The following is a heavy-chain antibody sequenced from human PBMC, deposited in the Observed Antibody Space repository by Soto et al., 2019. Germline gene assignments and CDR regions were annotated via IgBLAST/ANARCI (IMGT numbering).Heavy chain of an antibody. D-gene: IGHD2-2*01. V-gene: IGHV4-59*01. J-gene: IGHJ5*02. CDR2: IYYSGST. CDR3: ARYSGVVPAAENWFDP. Sequence: PSETLSLTCTVSGGSISSYYWSWIRQPPGKGLEWIGYIYYSGSTNYNPSLKSRVTISVDTSKNQFSLKLSSVTAADTAVYYCARYSGVVPAAENWFDPWGQGTLVTVSS. CDR1: GGSISSYY.